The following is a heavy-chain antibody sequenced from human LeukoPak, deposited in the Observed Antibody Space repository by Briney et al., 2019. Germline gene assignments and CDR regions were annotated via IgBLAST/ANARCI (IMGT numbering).Heavy chain of an antibody. V-gene: IGHV4-59*01. CDR1: GGSISSYY. J-gene: IGHJ6*04. CDR2: IYYSGST. CDR3: ARDESYYYGMDV. Sequence: SETLSLTCTVSGGSISSYYWSWIRQPPGKGLERIGYIYYSGSTNYNPSLKSRVTTSVDTSKNQFSLKLSSVTAADTAVYYCARDESYYYGMDVWGKGTTVTVSS.